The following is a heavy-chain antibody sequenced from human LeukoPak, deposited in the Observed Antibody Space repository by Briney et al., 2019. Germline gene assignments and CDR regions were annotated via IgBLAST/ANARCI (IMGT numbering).Heavy chain of an antibody. J-gene: IGHJ4*02. CDR3: ARGYDFGYFDY. Sequence: ASVKVSCKASGYTFTGYYMHWVRQAPGQGLEWMGWINPNSGDTNYAQKFQGRVTMTRDTSISTAYMELSRLRSDDTAVYYCARGYDFGYFDYWGQGTLVTVSS. V-gene: IGHV1-2*02. D-gene: IGHD3-3*01. CDR2: INPNSGDT. CDR1: GYTFTGYY.